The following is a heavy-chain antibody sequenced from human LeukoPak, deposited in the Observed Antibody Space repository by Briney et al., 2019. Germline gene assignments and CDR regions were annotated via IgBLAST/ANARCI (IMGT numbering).Heavy chain of an antibody. Sequence: PGGSLRLSCAASGFTFSSYSMNWVRQAPGKGLEWVSYISSSSSTIYYADSVKGRFTISRDNAKNSLYLQMNSLRAEDTAVYYCARETAAAVTFFDYWGQGTLVTVSS. V-gene: IGHV3-48*01. D-gene: IGHD6-13*01. CDR2: ISSSSSTI. CDR3: ARETAAAVTFFDY. J-gene: IGHJ4*02. CDR1: GFTFSSYS.